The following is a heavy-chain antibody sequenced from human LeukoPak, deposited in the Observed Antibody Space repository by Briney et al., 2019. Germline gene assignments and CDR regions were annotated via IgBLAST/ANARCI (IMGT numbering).Heavy chain of an antibody. J-gene: IGHJ5*02. Sequence: ASVKVSCKAPGYTFTSYGITWVRQAPGQGLEWMGWISAYNGNTNYAQKLQGRVTMTTDTSTSTAYMELRSLRSDDTAVYYCARDQDSSGYYQYNWFDPWGQGTLVTVSS. CDR2: ISAYNGNT. D-gene: IGHD3-22*01. V-gene: IGHV1-18*01. CDR1: GYTFTSYG. CDR3: ARDQDSSGYYQYNWFDP.